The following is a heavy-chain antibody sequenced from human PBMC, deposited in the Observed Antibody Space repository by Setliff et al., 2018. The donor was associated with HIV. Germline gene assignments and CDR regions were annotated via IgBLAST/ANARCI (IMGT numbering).Heavy chain of an antibody. V-gene: IGHV3-7*05. J-gene: IGHJ4*02. D-gene: IGHD6-19*01. CDR2: IKQDGSQK. CDR3: ATDTSRSGWYYFDY. Sequence: PGGSLRLSCAAFGFTFNKYWMTWVRQAPGKGLEWVANIKQDGSQKYYVDSVKGRFTISRDNAKNSLYLQMNSLRAEDTAVYYCATDTSRSGWYYFDYWGQGTLVTVSS. CDR1: GFTFNKYW.